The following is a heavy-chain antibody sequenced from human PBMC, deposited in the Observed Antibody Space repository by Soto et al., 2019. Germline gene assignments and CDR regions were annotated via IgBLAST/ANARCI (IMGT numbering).Heavy chain of an antibody. CDR2: IYYSGST. V-gene: IGHV4-61*01. CDR1: GGSVSSGSYY. J-gene: IGHJ3*02. Sequence: SETLSLTCTVSGGSVSSGSYYWSWIRQPPGKGLEWIGYIYYSGSTNYNPSLKSRVTISVDTSKNQFSLKLSSVTAADTAVYYCARRGSDAFDIWGQGTMVTVSS. CDR3: ARRGSDAFDI.